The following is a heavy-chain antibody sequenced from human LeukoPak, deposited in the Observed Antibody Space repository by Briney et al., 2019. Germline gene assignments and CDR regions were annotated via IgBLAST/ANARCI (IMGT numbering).Heavy chain of an antibody. CDR1: GGSISSYY. CDR3: ARSIRTTRFLERYYFDY. Sequence: SETLSLTCTVSGGSISSYYWSWIRQPPGKGLEWIGYTYYSGSTNYNPSLKSRVTISVDTSKNQFSLKLSSVTAADTAVYYCARSIRTTRFLERYYFDYWGQGTLVTVSS. D-gene: IGHD3-3*01. CDR2: TYYSGST. V-gene: IGHV4-59*01. J-gene: IGHJ4*02.